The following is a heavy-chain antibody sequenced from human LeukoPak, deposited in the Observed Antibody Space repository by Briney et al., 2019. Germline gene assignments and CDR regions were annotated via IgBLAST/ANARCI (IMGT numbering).Heavy chain of an antibody. J-gene: IGHJ4*02. D-gene: IGHD1-26*01. CDR1: GFTFSSQS. CDR3: ARGYYANYFDY. Sequence: PGGPLRLSCAGSGFTFSSQSMNWVRQAPGKGLEWVSYISSSSSTIYYADSVKGRFTISRDNAKNSLYLQMNSLRAEDTAVYYCARGYYANYFDYWGQGTLVTVSS. V-gene: IGHV3-48*01. CDR2: ISSSSSTI.